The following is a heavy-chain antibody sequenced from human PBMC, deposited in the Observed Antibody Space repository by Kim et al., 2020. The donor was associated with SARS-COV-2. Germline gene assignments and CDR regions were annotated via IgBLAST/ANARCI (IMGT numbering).Heavy chain of an antibody. V-gene: IGHV3-30*02. CDR3: AKGQEYQLLREFDY. D-gene: IGHD2-2*01. Sequence: DSVQGRFTISRDNSKNTLYLQMNSLRAEDTAVYYCAKGQEYQLLREFDYWGQGTLVTVSS. J-gene: IGHJ4*02.